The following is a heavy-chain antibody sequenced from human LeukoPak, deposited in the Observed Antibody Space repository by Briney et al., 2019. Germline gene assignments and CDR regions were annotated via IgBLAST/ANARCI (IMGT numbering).Heavy chain of an antibody. CDR1: GFGFSNYD. D-gene: IGHD1-14*01. V-gene: IGHV3-33*01. CDR3: ARDLNREDFDY. J-gene: IGHJ4*02. CDR2: IWLDGSAT. Sequence: GKSLRLSCAASGFGFSNYDMHWVRQAPGKGLEWVAIIWLDGSATYYGDSVKGRFTISRDNSKDILYLQMNDLRVEDTAVYYCARDLNREDFDYWGQGTLVAVSS.